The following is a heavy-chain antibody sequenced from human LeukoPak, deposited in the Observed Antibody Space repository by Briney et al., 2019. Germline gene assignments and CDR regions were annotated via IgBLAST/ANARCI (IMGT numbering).Heavy chain of an antibody. Sequence: PSETLSLTCTVSGGSISSYYWSWIRQPPGKGLEWIGYIYYSGSAYYNPSLKSRLTISVDTSKNQFSLTLSSVTAADTAVYYCARDFSSTSCIDYWGQGTLVAVSS. J-gene: IGHJ4*02. CDR1: GGSISSYY. CDR2: IYYSGSA. CDR3: ARDFSSTSCIDY. D-gene: IGHD2-2*01. V-gene: IGHV4-30-4*08.